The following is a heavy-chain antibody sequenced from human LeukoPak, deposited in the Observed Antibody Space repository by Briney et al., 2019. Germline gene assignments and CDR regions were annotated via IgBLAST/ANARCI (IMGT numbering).Heavy chain of an antibody. CDR3: AREAQYCSGGNCYGGYFQH. V-gene: IGHV4-34*01. D-gene: IGHD2-15*01. CDR2: INHSGST. J-gene: IGHJ1*01. CDR1: GGSISGYY. Sequence: SETLSLTCAVYGGSISGYYWSWIRQPPGKGLEWIGEINHSGSTDYNPSLKCRVIMSVDTSKNQFSLKLSSATAADTAVYYCAREAQYCSGGNCYGGYFQHWGQGTLVTVSS.